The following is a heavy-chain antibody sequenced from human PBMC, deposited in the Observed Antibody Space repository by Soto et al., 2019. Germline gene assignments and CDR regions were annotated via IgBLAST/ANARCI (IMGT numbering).Heavy chain of an antibody. CDR1: GYSFTSYW. V-gene: IGHV5-51*01. CDR3: ARLSGCSSGVCYRFDY. J-gene: IGHJ4*02. Sequence: GESLKISCKGSGYSFTSYWIAWVRQMPGKGLEWMGIIYPGDSDTRYSPSFQGQVTISADKSISTAYLQWSSLKASDTAMYNCARLSGCSSGVCYRFDYWGQGTLVTVSS. CDR2: IYPGDSDT. D-gene: IGHD2-8*01.